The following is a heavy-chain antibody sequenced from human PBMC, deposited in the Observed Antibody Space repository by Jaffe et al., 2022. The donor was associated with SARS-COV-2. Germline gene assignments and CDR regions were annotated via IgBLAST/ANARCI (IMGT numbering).Heavy chain of an antibody. CDR3: ARQSGQQLVPFDY. CDR2: IYYGGST. CDR1: GGSITTSSNY. D-gene: IGHD6-13*01. J-gene: IGHJ4*02. Sequence: QLQLQESGPGLVKPSETLSLTCTVSGGSITTSSNYWGWIRQPPGKGLEWIGSIYYGGSTYYNPSLKSRVTISVDTSKNQISLKLTSVTAADSAMYYCARQSGQQLVPFDYWGQGALVTVSS. V-gene: IGHV4-39*01.